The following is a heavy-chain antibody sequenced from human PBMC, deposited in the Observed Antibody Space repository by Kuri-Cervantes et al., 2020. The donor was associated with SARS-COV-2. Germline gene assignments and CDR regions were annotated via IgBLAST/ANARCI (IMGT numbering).Heavy chain of an antibody. Sequence: SVKVSCKASGDSFSSYSFNWMRQAPGQGLEWMGGIIPMFGTADYAQKFQGRVTITADESTSTVYMELTSLRSDDTAMYYCARGGGVVVPAAIYLNWFDPWGQGTLVTVSS. CDR2: IIPMFGTA. CDR3: ARGGGVVVPAAIYLNWFDP. J-gene: IGHJ5*02. V-gene: IGHV1-69*13. D-gene: IGHD2-2*02. CDR1: GDSFSSYS.